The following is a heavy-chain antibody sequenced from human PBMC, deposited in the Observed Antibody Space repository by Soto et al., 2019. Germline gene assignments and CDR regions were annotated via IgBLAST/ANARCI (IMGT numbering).Heavy chain of an antibody. D-gene: IGHD6-19*01. J-gene: IGHJ1*01. V-gene: IGHV3-74*01. CDR3: ARERVAGSQQ. Sequence: GSLRLSCAASGFTFSTYWMCWVRQAPGKGLVWISHINSDGSSTSYADSVKGRFTISRDNAKNILYLQMNSLRVEDTAVYYCARERVAGSQQWGQGTLVTVSS. CDR2: INSDGSST. CDR1: GFTFSTYW.